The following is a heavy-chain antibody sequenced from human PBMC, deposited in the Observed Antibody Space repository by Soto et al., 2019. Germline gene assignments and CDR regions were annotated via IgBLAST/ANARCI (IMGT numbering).Heavy chain of an antibody. CDR3: ASSWFGVSKYFDY. Sequence: EVQLVESGGGFVQPGGSLRLSCAASGLSFSDHYMDWVRQAPGRGLEWVGRIRNRANSYATEYAASVEGRFTISREDSKNSLYLQMNSLKIDDTAVYYCASSWFGVSKYFDYWGQGILVTVSS. CDR1: GLSFSDHY. CDR2: IRNRANSYAT. V-gene: IGHV3-72*01. D-gene: IGHD3-10*01. J-gene: IGHJ4*02.